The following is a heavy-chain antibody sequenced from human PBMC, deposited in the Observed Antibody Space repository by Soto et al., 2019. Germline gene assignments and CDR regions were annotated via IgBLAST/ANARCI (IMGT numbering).Heavy chain of an antibody. Sequence: SLRLSCAASGFTFSNAWMSWVRQAPGKGLEWVGRIKSKTDGGTTDYAAPVKGRFTISRDDSKNMLYLQMNSLKTEDTAVYYCTTDLSGSYYRRTHYGMDVWGQGTTVTVSS. CDR1: GFTFSNAW. J-gene: IGHJ6*02. D-gene: IGHD1-26*01. CDR2: IKSKTDGGTT. CDR3: TTDLSGSYYRRTHYGMDV. V-gene: IGHV3-15*01.